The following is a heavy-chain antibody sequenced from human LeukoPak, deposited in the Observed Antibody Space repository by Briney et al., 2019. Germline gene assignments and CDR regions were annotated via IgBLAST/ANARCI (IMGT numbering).Heavy chain of an antibody. V-gene: IGHV1-8*01. J-gene: IGHJ4*02. CDR1: GYTFTSYD. D-gene: IGHD4-23*01. Sequence: ASVKVSCKASGYTFTSYDINWVRQATGQGLEWMGWMNPNSGNTGYAQKFQGRVTMTRNTSISTAYMELSSLRSEDTAVYYCAGYDRYGGNEDYWGQGTLVTVSS. CDR2: MNPNSGNT. CDR3: AGYDRYGGNEDY.